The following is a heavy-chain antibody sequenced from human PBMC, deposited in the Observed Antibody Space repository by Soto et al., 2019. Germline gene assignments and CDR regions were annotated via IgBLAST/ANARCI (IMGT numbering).Heavy chain of an antibody. CDR1: GFTFSDYY. Sequence: GGSLRLSCAASGFTFSDYYMSWIRQAPGKGLEWVSYISSSGSTIYYADSVKGRFTISRDNAKNSLYLQMNSLRAEDTAVYYCARDTPYYDILTGYYNGADAFDIWGQGTMVTVSS. J-gene: IGHJ3*02. V-gene: IGHV3-11*01. CDR3: ARDTPYYDILTGYYNGADAFDI. CDR2: ISSSGSTI. D-gene: IGHD3-9*01.